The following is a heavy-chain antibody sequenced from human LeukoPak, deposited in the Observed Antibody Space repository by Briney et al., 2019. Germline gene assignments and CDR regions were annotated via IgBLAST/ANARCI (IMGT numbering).Heavy chain of an antibody. Sequence: ASVKVSCKASGYTFTSYYMHWVRQAPGQGLEWMGIINPSGGSTSYAQKFQGRVTMTRDTSTGTVYMELSSLRSEDTAVYYCAREDGSPAAFDIWGQGTMVTVSS. CDR2: INPSGGST. V-gene: IGHV1-46*01. J-gene: IGHJ3*02. CDR3: AREDGSPAAFDI. CDR1: GYTFTSYY. D-gene: IGHD1-26*01.